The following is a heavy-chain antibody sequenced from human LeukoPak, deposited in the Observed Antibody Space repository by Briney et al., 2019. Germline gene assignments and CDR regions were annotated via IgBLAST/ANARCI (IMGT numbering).Heavy chain of an antibody. Sequence: SVKVACKASGGTFSSYAISWVRQAPGQGLEWMGGIIPIFGTANYAQKFQGRVTITADESTSTAYMELSSLRSEDTAVYYCAISQQWPLARFDYWGQGTLVTVSS. CDR3: AISQQWPLARFDY. D-gene: IGHD6-19*01. J-gene: IGHJ4*02. V-gene: IGHV1-69*13. CDR2: IIPIFGTA. CDR1: GGTFSSYA.